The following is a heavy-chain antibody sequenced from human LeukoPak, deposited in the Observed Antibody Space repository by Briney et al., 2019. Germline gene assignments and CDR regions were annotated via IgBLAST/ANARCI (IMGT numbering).Heavy chain of an antibody. D-gene: IGHD2-2*01. V-gene: IGHV4-34*01. CDR3: ARGVGYCSSTSCYAGRSNWFDP. CDR1: VGCFSGNY. Sequence: SETLSLTCAVYVGCFSGNYWNWIRQPPGKGLEWIGEMNHSGSTNYNPSLKSRVTISVETSKNQFSLKLSSVTAADTAVYYCARGVGYCSSTSCYAGRSNWFDPWGQGTLVTVSS. J-gene: IGHJ5*02. CDR2: MNHSGST.